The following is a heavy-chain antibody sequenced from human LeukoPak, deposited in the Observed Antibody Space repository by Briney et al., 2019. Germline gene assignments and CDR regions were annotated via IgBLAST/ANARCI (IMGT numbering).Heavy chain of an antibody. J-gene: IGHJ4*02. CDR1: GGSISSSSYY. Sequence: SETLSLTCTVSGGSISSSSYYWGWIRQPPGEGLEWIGSIYYSGSTYYNPSLKSRVTISVDTSKNQFSLKLSSVTAADTAVYYCARDYYDSSGYYDYWGQGTLVTVSS. CDR2: IYYSGST. D-gene: IGHD3-22*01. CDR3: ARDYYDSSGYYDY. V-gene: IGHV4-39*02.